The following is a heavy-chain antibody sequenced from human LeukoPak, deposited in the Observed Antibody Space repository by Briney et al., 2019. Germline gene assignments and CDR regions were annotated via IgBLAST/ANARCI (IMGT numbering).Heavy chain of an antibody. CDR1: GYSISSGYQ. Sequence: SETLSLTCGVSGYSISSGYQWAWIRQSPGKGLEWIGSIYHSGSAHYNPSLKSRVTISVETSKNQFPLNMYSVTAADTAVYYCARDPRWLTPDCTSTSCYENYFDPWGQGTLVTVSS. J-gene: IGHJ5*02. CDR2: IYHSGSA. CDR3: ARDPRWLTPDCTSTSCYENYFDP. V-gene: IGHV4-38-2*02. D-gene: IGHD2-2*01.